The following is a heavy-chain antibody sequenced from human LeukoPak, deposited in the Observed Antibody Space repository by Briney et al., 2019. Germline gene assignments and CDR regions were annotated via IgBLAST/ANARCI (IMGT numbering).Heavy chain of an antibody. CDR2: ISYDGSNK. CDR1: GFTFSSYS. CDR3: ARDLIPGSPFDY. J-gene: IGHJ4*02. Sequence: PGGSLRLSCAASGFTFSSYSMHWVRQAPGKGLEWVAAISYDGSNKYHADSVKGRFTISRDNSQNTLYLQMNSLRAEDTAVYFCARDLIPGSPFDYWGQGTLVTVSS. D-gene: IGHD1-26*01. V-gene: IGHV3-30*04.